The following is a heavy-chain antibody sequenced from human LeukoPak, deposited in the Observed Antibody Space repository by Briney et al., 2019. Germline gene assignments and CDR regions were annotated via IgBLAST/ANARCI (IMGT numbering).Heavy chain of an antibody. D-gene: IGHD3-3*01. J-gene: IGHJ4*02. CDR3: ARAQVPFWYYYFWSGSFDY. Sequence: GGSLRLSCAASGFTFSSYWMSWVRQAPGKGLEWVANIKQDGSEKYYVDSVKGRFTISRDNAKNSLYLQMNSLRAEDTAVYYCARAQVPFWYYYFWSGSFDYWGQGTLVTVSS. CDR1: GFTFSSYW. CDR2: IKQDGSEK. V-gene: IGHV3-7*01.